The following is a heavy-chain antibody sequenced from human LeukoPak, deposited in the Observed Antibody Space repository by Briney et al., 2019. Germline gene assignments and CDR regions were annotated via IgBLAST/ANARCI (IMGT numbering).Heavy chain of an antibody. D-gene: IGHD2-8*01. CDR3: AKVPRMAYYYYMDV. V-gene: IGHV3-30*02. Sequence: GGSLRLSCAASGFNFKNHGMNWVRHTPGKGLEWVAFIQYDGSTKVYADSVKGRVTISRDNSKNTVHLQMNRLKAKDTAVYYCAKVPRMAYYYYMDVWGKGTTVTVSS. J-gene: IGHJ6*03. CDR1: GFNFKNHG. CDR2: IQYDGSTK.